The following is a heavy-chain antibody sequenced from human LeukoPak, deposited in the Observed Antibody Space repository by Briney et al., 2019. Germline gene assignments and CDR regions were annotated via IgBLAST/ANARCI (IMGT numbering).Heavy chain of an antibody. CDR2: INPNSGGT. D-gene: IGHD6-6*01. V-gene: IGHV1-2*02. CDR1: GYTFTGYY. CDR3: ARDFLGGSSYPNFDY. J-gene: IGHJ4*02. Sequence: ASVKVSCKASGYTFTGYYMHWVRQAPGQGLEWMGWINPNSGGTNYAQKFQGRVTMTRDTSISTAYMELSRLRSDDTAVYYCARDFLGGSSYPNFDYWGQGTLVTVSS.